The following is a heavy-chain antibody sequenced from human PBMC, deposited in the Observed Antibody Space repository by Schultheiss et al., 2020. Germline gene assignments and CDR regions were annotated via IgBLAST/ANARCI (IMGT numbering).Heavy chain of an antibody. J-gene: IGHJ4*02. D-gene: IGHD1-26*01. Sequence: SETLSLTCTVSGGSISSGGYYWSWIRQHPGKGLEWIGYIYYSGSTYYNPSLKSRVTISVDTSKNQFSLKLSSVTAADTAVYYCAREGPRLYSGSYYSFDYWGQGTLVTLSS. CDR1: GGSISSGGYY. CDR3: AREGPRLYSGSYYSFDY. CDR2: IYYSGST. V-gene: IGHV4-31*03.